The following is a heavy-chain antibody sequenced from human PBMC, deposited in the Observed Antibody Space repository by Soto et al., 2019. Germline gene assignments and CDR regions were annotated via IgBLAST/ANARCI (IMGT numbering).Heavy chain of an antibody. CDR3: RTSISWYFGWFDP. J-gene: IGHJ5*02. CDR1: GASISSSSYY. D-gene: IGHD6-13*01. V-gene: IGHV4-39*01. Sequence: NPSETLSLTCTVSGASISSSSYYCGWIRQPPGKGLEWIGAIYVSGTTYYTPSLRSRVTISLDTSKNQCSLNLSAVTAANPAVYYGRTSISWYFGWFDPWGQGTRVTVSS. CDR2: IYVSGTT.